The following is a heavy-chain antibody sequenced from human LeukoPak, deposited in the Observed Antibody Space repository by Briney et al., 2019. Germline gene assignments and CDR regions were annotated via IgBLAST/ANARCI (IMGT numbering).Heavy chain of an antibody. J-gene: IGHJ4*02. CDR2: ISGSGGST. Sequence: GGSLILSCAASGFTFSSYAMSWVRQAPGKGLEWVSAISGSGGSTYYADSVKGRFTISRDNSKNTLYLQMNSLRAEDTAVYYCAKDLGYSGYDPLDYWGQGTLVTVSS. CDR1: GFTFSSYA. D-gene: IGHD5-12*01. V-gene: IGHV3-23*01. CDR3: AKDLGYSGYDPLDY.